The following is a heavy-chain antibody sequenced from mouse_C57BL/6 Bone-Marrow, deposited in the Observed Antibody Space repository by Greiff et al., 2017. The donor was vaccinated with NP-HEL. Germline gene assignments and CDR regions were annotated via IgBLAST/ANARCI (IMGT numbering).Heavy chain of an antibody. CDR2: IYPGDGDT. D-gene: IGHD2-3*01. CDR1: GYAFSSSW. J-gene: IGHJ3*01. Sequence: QVQLQQSGPELVKPGASVKISCKASGYAFSSSWMNWVKQRPGKGLEWIGRIYPGDGDTNYNGKFKGKATLTADKSSSTAYMQLSSLTSEDSAVYFCARNGYYGRTFAYWGQGTLVTVSA. CDR3: ARNGYYGRTFAY. V-gene: IGHV1-82*01.